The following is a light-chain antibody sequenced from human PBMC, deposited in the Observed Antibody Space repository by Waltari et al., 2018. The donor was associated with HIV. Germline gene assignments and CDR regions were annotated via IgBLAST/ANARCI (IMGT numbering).Light chain of an antibody. Sequence: DIHMTQSPPTLTASIGDRVNITCRASQTVGDWLAWYQQKPGEAPTLLIYRATTVENGVPSRFSGSASGTDFTLAIDSLHPDDFATDYCHQYSNYLGSFGQGTRVQLK. CDR1: QTVGDW. V-gene: IGKV1-5*03. J-gene: IGKJ1*01. CDR2: RAT. CDR3: HQYSNYLGS.